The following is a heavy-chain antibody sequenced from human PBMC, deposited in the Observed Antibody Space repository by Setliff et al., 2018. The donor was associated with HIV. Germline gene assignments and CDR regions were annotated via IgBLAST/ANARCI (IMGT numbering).Heavy chain of an antibody. D-gene: IGHD2-2*01. J-gene: IGHJ6*03. Sequence: SETLSLTCTVYGGSISGTNYVWGWIRQTPRKGLEWIGTIHYSGSTYHNPSLESRITMSVDTSKNQFSLRLSSVTAADTGVYYCARHRDPPGTSWIFYYYYMDLWGGGTTVTVSS. CDR1: GGSISGTNYV. V-gene: IGHV4-39*01. CDR3: ARHRDPPGTSWIFYYYYMDL. CDR2: IHYSGST.